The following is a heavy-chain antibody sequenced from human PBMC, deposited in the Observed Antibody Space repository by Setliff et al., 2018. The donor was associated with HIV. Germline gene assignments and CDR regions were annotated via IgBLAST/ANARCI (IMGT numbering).Heavy chain of an antibody. J-gene: IGHJ6*03. V-gene: IGHV4-34*01. CDR2: INHSGRT. Sequence: KSSETLSLTCAVYGGSFSDNYWSWIRQSPGKGLEWIGEINHSGRTKYSPSLRSRVSISVDTSKTQFSLKLSSVTAADTAVYYCARVSCSSWYSIPRYYYYSMDVWGNGTTVTVSS. D-gene: IGHD6-13*01. CDR1: GGSFSDNY. CDR3: ARVSCSSWYSIPRYYYYSMDV.